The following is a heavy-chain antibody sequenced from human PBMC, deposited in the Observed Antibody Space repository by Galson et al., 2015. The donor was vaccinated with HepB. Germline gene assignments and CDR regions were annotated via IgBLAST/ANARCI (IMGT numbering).Heavy chain of an antibody. Sequence: SLRLSCPAFGSTIIGYYLAWHRQAPGKGLEWFPNISGGRPYPNSAPSVTGGFTISRDNAKNALYLQMNSLRADDTAAYFCARESPQCSTTSCSPFFDSWGRGALVTVSS. CDR2: ISGGRPYP. D-gene: IGHD2-2*01. J-gene: IGHJ4*02. CDR1: GSTIIGYY. V-gene: IGHV3-11*06. CDR3: ARESPQCSTTSCSPFFDS.